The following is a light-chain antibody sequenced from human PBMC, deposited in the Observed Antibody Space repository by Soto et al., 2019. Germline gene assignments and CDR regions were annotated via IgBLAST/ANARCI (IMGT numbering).Light chain of an antibody. J-gene: IGKJ5*01. CDR1: QSVSSN. CDR3: QQYNNWPIT. V-gene: IGKV3-15*01. CDR2: GAS. Sequence: EIVMTQSLATLSVSPGERATLSCRASQSVSSNLAWYQQRPGQAPRLLIYGASTRATGIPARFSGSGSGTEFTLTISSLQSEDFAVYYCQQYNNWPITFGQGTRLEI.